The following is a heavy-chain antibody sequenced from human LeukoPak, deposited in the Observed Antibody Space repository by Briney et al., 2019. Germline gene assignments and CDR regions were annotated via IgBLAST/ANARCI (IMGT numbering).Heavy chain of an antibody. J-gene: IGHJ4*02. CDR1: GFTFSKAW. CDR3: ARADFWSGYPFDY. Sequence: GGSLRLSCVASGFTFSKAWMSWVRQAPGKGLEWVANIKQDGSEKYYVDSVKGRFTISRDNAKNSLYLQMNSLRAEDTAVYYCARADFWSGYPFDYWGQGTLVTVSS. D-gene: IGHD3-3*01. CDR2: IKQDGSEK. V-gene: IGHV3-7*01.